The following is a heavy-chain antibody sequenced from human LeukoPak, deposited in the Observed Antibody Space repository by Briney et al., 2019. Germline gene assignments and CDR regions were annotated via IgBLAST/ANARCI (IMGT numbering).Heavy chain of an antibody. D-gene: IGHD3-10*01. CDR3: ARRSKTIVRGAFGS. J-gene: IGHJ4*02. CDR1: GGSFSGYY. Sequence: PSEALSLTCAVYGGSFSGYYWSWIRQSPGKGLEWIGEINDSGSINYNPSLKSRVTISVDTSKNQFSLRLSSVTAADTAVYYCARRSKTIVRGAFGSWGQGTLVTVSS. V-gene: IGHV4-34*01. CDR2: INDSGSI.